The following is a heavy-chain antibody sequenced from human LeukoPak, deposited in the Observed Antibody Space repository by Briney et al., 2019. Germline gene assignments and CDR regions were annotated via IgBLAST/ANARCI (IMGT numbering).Heavy chain of an antibody. J-gene: IGHJ4*02. CDR3: ARDDAVTTSSPFDY. D-gene: IGHD4-17*01. CDR1: GFTFSSYA. V-gene: IGHV3-30*04. CDR2: ISYDGSDQ. Sequence: GGSLRLSCAASGFTFSSYAMHWVRQAPGKGLGWVAVISYDGSDQYYADSVKGRFTISRDTSKNTLYLQVNSLRAEDTAVYYCARDDAVTTSSPFDYWGQGTLVTVSS.